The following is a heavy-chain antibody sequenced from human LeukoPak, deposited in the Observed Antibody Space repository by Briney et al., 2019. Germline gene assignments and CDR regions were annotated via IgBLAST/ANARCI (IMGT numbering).Heavy chain of an antibody. Sequence: PGGSLRLSCAASGFTVNNNLMGWVRQAPGKGLEWVSGIYADGSTYYADSVKGRFTLSRHVSENTLSLEMNSLRPEDTALYYCARESSVSGWFIYWGQGTLVTVSS. D-gene: IGHD6-19*01. J-gene: IGHJ4*02. CDR3: ARESSVSGWFIY. V-gene: IGHV3-53*04. CDR2: IYADGST. CDR1: GFTVNNNL.